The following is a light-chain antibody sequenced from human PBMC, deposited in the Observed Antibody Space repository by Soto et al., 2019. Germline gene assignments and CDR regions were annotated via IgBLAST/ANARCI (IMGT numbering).Light chain of an antibody. V-gene: IGKV3-15*01. CDR2: GAS. CDR1: QSVSNN. J-gene: IGKJ1*01. CDR3: QQYNHWPRT. Sequence: EILMTQSPATLSVSPGERATLSCRASQSVSNNLAWYQQKSGQAPRLLIFGASTRATGIPARFSGSGSGTGFTLTISSLQSEDFVVYFCQQYNHWPRTFGQGTKVDIK.